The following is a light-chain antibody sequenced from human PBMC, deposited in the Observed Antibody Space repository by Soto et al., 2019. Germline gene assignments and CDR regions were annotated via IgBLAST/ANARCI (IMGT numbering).Light chain of an antibody. Sequence: QSVLTQPASVSGSPGQSIAISCTGTSSDVGSYNSVSWYQQHPGKAPKLMIYEGSKRPSGVSDRFSGSKSGNTASLTISGLQAEDEADYYCQSYDSSLSGYVFGTGTKLTVL. J-gene: IGLJ1*01. V-gene: IGLV2-14*02. CDR3: QSYDSSLSGYV. CDR1: SSDVGSYNS. CDR2: EGS.